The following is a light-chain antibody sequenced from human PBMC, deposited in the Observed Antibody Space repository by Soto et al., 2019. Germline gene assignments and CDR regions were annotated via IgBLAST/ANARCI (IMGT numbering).Light chain of an antibody. CDR3: QKYNNWPPA. V-gene: IGKV3-15*01. CDR1: QSVSTN. Sequence: EIVMTQSPATLSLSPGERATLSCRASQSVSTNLAWYQQKPGQAPRLLIYGASTRATGIPARFSGSGSGTEFTLSISSLRSEDFAIYYCQKYNNWPPAFGQGTKVE. CDR2: GAS. J-gene: IGKJ1*01.